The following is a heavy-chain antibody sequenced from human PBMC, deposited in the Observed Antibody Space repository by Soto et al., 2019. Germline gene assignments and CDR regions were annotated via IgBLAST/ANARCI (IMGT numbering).Heavy chain of an antibody. Sequence: ASVKVSCKASGYTFTSYGISWVRHAPGQGLEWMGWISAYNGNTNYAQKLQGRVTMTTDTSTSTAYMELRSLRSHDTAVYYCAREDSIIIPAVSDFWGQGTLVTVSS. D-gene: IGHD2-2*01. V-gene: IGHV1-18*04. J-gene: IGHJ4*02. CDR1: GYTFTSYG. CDR3: AREDSIIIPAVSDF. CDR2: ISAYNGNT.